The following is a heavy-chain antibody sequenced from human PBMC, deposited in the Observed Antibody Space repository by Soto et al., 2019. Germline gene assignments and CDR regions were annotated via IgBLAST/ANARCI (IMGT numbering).Heavy chain of an antibody. CDR1: GYTFTSYA. J-gene: IGHJ5*01. CDR3: AAEETDYGGNSFDY. CDR2: INAGNGNT. V-gene: IGHV1-3*01. D-gene: IGHD4-17*01. Sequence: GASVKVCCKASGYTFTSYAMHWVRQDPGQRLEWMGWINAGNGNTKYSQKFQGRVTITRDTSASTAYMELSSLRSEDTAVYYCAAEETDYGGNSFDYWGQGTLVTVSS.